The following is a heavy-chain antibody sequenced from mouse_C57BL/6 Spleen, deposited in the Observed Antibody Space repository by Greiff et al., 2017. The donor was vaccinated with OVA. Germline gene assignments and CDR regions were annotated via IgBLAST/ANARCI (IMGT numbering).Heavy chain of an antibody. J-gene: IGHJ2*01. CDR3: ASRYYSNYEDY. V-gene: IGHV2-2*01. CDR1: GFSLTSYG. Sequence: VQLQQSGPGLVQPSQSLSITCTVSGFSLTSYGVHWVRQSPGKGLEWLGVIWRGGSTDYNAAFISRLSISKDNSKSQVFFKMNSLQADDTAIYYCASRYYSNYEDYWGQGTTLTVSS. CDR2: IWRGGST. D-gene: IGHD2-5*01.